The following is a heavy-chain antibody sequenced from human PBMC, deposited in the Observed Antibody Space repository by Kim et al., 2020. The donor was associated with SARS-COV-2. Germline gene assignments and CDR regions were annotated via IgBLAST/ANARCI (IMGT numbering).Heavy chain of an antibody. Sequence: VGSLRLSCAASGFIFSSYGMSWVRQAPGKGLDWVAALTDSGGTTHYADSVKGRFTISRDNPNNILYLQMSSLRAEDTAVYYCAKHWGSGTYYNFLDYWGQGTRFTVSS. CDR3: AKHWGSGTYYNFLDY. J-gene: IGHJ4*02. V-gene: IGHV3-23*01. CDR1: GFIFSSYG. D-gene: IGHD3-10*01. CDR2: LTDSGGTT.